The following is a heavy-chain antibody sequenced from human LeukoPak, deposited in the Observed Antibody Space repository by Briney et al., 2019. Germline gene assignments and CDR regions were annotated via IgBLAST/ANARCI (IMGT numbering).Heavy chain of an antibody. V-gene: IGHV1-69*06. D-gene: IGHD2-2*01. Sequence: SVKVSCKASGGTFSSYAISWVRQAPGQGLEWMGGIIPIFGTANYAQKFQGRVTITADKPTNTAYMELSSLRSEDTAVYYCASGRTDIVVVPATLRNYYFDHWGQGTLVTVSS. CDR1: GGTFSSYA. J-gene: IGHJ4*02. CDR2: IIPIFGTA. CDR3: ASGRTDIVVVPATLRNYYFDH.